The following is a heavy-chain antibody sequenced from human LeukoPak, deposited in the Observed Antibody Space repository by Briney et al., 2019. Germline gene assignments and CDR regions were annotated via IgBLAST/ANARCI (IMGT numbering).Heavy chain of an antibody. CDR1: GGSISSYY. J-gene: IGHJ4*02. CDR3: ARDLAYYDSSGYYGYYFDY. D-gene: IGHD3-22*01. Sequence: PSETLSLTCTVSGGSISSYYWSWIRQPAGKGLEWIGRIYTSGSTNYNPSLKSRVTMSVDTSKNQFSLKLSSVTAADTAVYYCARDLAYYDSSGYYGYYFDYWGQGILVTVSS. V-gene: IGHV4-4*07. CDR2: IYTSGST.